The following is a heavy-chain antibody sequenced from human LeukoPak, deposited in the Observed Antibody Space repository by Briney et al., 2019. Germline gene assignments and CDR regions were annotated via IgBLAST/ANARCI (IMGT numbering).Heavy chain of an antibody. CDR1: GFTFSSYS. V-gene: IGHV3-21*01. D-gene: IGHD3-22*01. J-gene: IGHJ4*02. Sequence: GGSLRLSCAASGFTFSSYSMNWVRQAPGKGLEWVSSISSSSSYIYCADSVKGRFTISRDNAKNSLYLQMNSLRAEDTAVYYCARGSPYNYYDSSGGDYWGQGTLVTVSS. CDR2: ISSSSSYI. CDR3: ARGSPYNYYDSSGGDY.